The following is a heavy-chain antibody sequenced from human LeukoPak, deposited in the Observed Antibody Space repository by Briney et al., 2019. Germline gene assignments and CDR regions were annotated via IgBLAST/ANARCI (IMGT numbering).Heavy chain of an antibody. V-gene: IGHV4-34*01. CDR1: GGSFSGYY. J-gene: IGHJ6*03. CDR3: ARGVKCSSTSCYGLRYMDV. D-gene: IGHD2-2*01. CDR2: INHSGRT. Sequence: PSETLSLTCAVYGGSFSGYYWSWIRQPPGKGLEWIGEINHSGRTNYNPSLKSRVTISVDPSKNKLSLKLSSVTAADTAVYYCARGVKCSSTSCYGLRYMDVWGKGTTVTVSS.